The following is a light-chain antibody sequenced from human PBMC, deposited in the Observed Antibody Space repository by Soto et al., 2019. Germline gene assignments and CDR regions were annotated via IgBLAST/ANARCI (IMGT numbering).Light chain of an antibody. CDR2: GAS. J-gene: IGKJ5*01. CDR1: QSVTTSY. V-gene: IGKV3-20*01. CDR3: QQYGSSPPIT. Sequence: EIVLTQSPGTLSLSPGERATLSCRASQSVTTSYLAWYQQKPGQAPRLLIQGASSRATGIPDRFSGSGSGTDFTLKISRLEPEDFAVYYCQQYGSSPPITFGQGTRLEIK.